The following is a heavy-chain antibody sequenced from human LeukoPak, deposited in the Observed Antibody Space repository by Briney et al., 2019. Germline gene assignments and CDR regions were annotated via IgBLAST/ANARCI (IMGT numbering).Heavy chain of an antibody. D-gene: IGHD3-10*01. CDR2: IKQDGSEK. CDR1: GVMFPSYW. V-gene: IGHV3-7*04. CDR3: ARRHHFGFLDS. Sequence: GGSLRLSGAASGVMFPSYWMTWVRQAPGKGLEWVANIKQDGSEKYYVDSVKGRFTISRDNAKNSVYLQMSSLRAEDTAVYYCARRHHFGFLDSWGQGTLVTVSS. J-gene: IGHJ4*02.